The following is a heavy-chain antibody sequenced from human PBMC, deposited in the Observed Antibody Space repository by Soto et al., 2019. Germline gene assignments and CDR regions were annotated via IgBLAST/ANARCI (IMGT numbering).Heavy chain of an antibody. V-gene: IGHV1-2*02. Sequence: QLHLVQSGAVVKKPGASVTVSCSASGYPVTAYYMHWVRQAPGRGLEWMGGINPATGAAKYTQTCQGRVTMARDTSTSTVFMELSGLTSEDTAVVYFARGGGVGVAGSAAFDMWGQGTLVTVSS. D-gene: IGHD3-3*01. CDR1: GYPVTAYY. J-gene: IGHJ3*02. CDR3: ARGGGVGVAGSAAFDM. CDR2: INPATGAA.